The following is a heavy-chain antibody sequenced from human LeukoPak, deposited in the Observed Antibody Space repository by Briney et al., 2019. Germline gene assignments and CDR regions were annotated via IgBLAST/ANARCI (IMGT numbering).Heavy chain of an antibody. D-gene: IGHD5-18*01. Sequence: SVKVSCKASGGTFSSYAISWVRQAPGQGLEWMGRIIPILGIANYAQKFQGRVTITADKSTSTAYMELSSLRSEDTAVYYCARGSDSYGETIDYWGQGTLVTVSS. J-gene: IGHJ4*02. V-gene: IGHV1-69*04. CDR2: IIPILGIA. CDR1: GGTFSSYA. CDR3: ARGSDSYGETIDY.